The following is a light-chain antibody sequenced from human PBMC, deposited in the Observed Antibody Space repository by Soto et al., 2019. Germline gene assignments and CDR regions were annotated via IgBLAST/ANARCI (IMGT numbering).Light chain of an antibody. V-gene: IGKV3-11*01. CDR3: QQLKNWPPLT. J-gene: IGKJ5*01. CDR2: DAS. Sequence: TQSPAPLSVAPGERVTFSCRASQGVSRKLAWYQQRPGQPPRLLIFDASNRATGVPVRFSGSGSGTVFTLTIGSLEPEDSAVYYFQQLKNWPPLTFGQGTRLEIK. CDR1: QGVSRK.